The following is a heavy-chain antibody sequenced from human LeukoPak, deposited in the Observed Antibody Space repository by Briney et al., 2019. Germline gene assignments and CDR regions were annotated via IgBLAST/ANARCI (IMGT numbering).Heavy chain of an antibody. V-gene: IGHV3-21*04. CDR1: GFTFSSYS. Sequence: GGSLRLSCAASGFTFSSYSMNWVRQAPGKGLEWVSSISSSSSYIYYADSVKGRFTISRDNAKNSLYLQMNSLRAEDTAVYYCAKDALYYGSGSYYTDWFDPWGQGTLVTVSS. D-gene: IGHD3-10*01. J-gene: IGHJ5*02. CDR2: ISSSSSYI. CDR3: AKDALYYGSGSYYTDWFDP.